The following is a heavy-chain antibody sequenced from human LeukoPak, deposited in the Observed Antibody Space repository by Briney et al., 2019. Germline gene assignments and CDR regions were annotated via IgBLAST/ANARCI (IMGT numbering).Heavy chain of an antibody. CDR2: VYYSEST. CDR1: GGSISSSSYY. J-gene: IGHJ5*02. Sequence: SSETLSLTCSVSGGSISSSSYYWAWIRQPPGRGLEWIGSVYYSESTYNNPSLKGRVTLSVDTSKNQFSLKLTSVTATDTAIYYCAYLVPTHPNWFGPWGQGALVTVSS. D-gene: IGHD2-2*01. V-gene: IGHV4-39*01. CDR3: AYLVPTHPNWFGP.